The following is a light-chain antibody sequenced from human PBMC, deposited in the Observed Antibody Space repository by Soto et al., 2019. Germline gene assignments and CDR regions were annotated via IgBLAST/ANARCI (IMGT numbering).Light chain of an antibody. CDR3: QHYGSSPPFT. J-gene: IGKJ2*01. Sequence: EMVLTQSPGTLSLSPGEGATLSCRASQSVDSSYLAWYQQKPGQAPRLLIYGASSRTTGFPDRFSGSGSGTDFTLNITRVEPEDIAVYYCQHYGSSPPFTFGQGTKPEIK. CDR2: GAS. V-gene: IGKV3-20*01. CDR1: QSVDSSY.